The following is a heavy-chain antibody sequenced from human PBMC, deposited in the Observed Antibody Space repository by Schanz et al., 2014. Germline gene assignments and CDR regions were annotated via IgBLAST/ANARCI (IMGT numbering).Heavy chain of an antibody. CDR1: EFTFSSYK. CDR2: ISSSSSYI. V-gene: IGHV3-21*01. Sequence: QLVGSGGGLVKPGGSLRLSCEASEFTFSSYKMNWVRQAPGKGLEWVSSISSSSSYIYYADSVKGRFTISRDNAKNTLYLQMNSLRAEDTAVYYCARDSRPNYDFLTAYYSIDYWGQGTLVTVSS. D-gene: IGHD3-9*01. CDR3: ARDSRPNYDFLTAYYSIDY. J-gene: IGHJ4*02.